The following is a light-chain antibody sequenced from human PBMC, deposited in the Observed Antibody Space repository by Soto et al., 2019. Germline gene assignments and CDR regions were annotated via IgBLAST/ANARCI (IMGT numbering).Light chain of an antibody. V-gene: IGLV1-47*01. J-gene: IGLJ2*01. CDR1: TSLLGSNY. CDR2: RNN. CDR3: TRYYDRQHCVHL. Sequence: QHVLTQQPTESQLSEQGVTKSCSGXTSLLGSNYVYWYQQLPGTAPRRLTYRNNQRPSGVPDRFSGSKSGILSHPEISIRRSAAESEYLLTRYYDRQHCVHLFGRGT.